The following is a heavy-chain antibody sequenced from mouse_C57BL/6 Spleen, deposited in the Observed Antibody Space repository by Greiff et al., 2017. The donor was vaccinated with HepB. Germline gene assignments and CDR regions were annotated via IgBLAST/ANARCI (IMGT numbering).Heavy chain of an antibody. CDR2: INYDGSST. Sequence: EVQLVESEGGLVQPGSSMKLSCTASGFTFSDYYMAWVRQVPEKGLEWVANINYDGSSTYYLDSLKSRFIISRDNAKNILYLQMSSLKSEDTATYYCARDYLGAMDYWGQGTSVTVSS. J-gene: IGHJ4*01. CDR3: ARDYLGAMDY. V-gene: IGHV5-16*01. D-gene: IGHD1-1*01. CDR1: GFTFSDYY.